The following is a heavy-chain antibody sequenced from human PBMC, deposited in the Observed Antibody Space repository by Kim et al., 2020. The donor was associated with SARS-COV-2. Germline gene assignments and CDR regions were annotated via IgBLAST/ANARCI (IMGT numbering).Heavy chain of an antibody. Sequence: GGSLRLSCEVSGFTFSNYVMTWVRQAPGKGLEWVSKISGSGGGTYYADSVRGRFTISRDNSKNTLYLQMNSLRAEDTAVYYCAKDLVGGIAADYWGQGTLVTVSS. D-gene: IGHD2-21*01. CDR2: ISGSGGGT. CDR3: AKDLVGGIAADY. J-gene: IGHJ4*02. CDR1: GFTFSNYV. V-gene: IGHV3-23*01.